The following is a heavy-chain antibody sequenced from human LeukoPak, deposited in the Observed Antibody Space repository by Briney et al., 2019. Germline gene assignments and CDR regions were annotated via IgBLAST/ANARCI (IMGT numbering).Heavy chain of an antibody. CDR3: ARVAEAAAFDS. J-gene: IGHJ4*02. Sequence: GGSLRLSCAASGFTFSSYSMTWVRQAPGKGLEWVSSISGNSRYIYYADSMRGRFTISRDNAKNSLYLQMNSLKPEDTAVYYCARVAEAAAFDSWGQGTLVTVSS. D-gene: IGHD6-13*01. CDR2: ISGNSRYI. CDR1: GFTFSSYS. V-gene: IGHV3-21*06.